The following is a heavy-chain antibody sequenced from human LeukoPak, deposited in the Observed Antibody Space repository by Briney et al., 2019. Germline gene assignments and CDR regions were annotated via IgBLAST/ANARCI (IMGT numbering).Heavy chain of an antibody. CDR3: ARHPGKVTNDWYFDL. J-gene: IGHJ2*01. CDR2: INPNSGGT. D-gene: IGHD4-23*01. Sequence: ASVKVSCKASGYTFTGYYMHWVRQAPGQGLEWMGWINPNSGGTNYAQKFQGRVTMTRDMSITTAYMELSRLSSDDTAVYYCARHPGKVTNDWYFDLWGRGTLVTVSS. CDR1: GYTFTGYY. V-gene: IGHV1-2*02.